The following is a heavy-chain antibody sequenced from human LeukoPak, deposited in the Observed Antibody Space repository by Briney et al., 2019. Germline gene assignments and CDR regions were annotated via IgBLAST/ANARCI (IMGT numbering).Heavy chain of an antibody. CDR2: INHSGST. J-gene: IGHJ5*02. Sequence: SETLSLTCAVYAGSFSGYYWSWIRQPPGKGLEWIGEINHSGSTNYNPSLKSRVTISVDTSKNQFSLKLNSVTAADTAVYCCARGLVRGVIIARVRGNWFDPWGQGTLVTVSS. V-gene: IGHV4-34*01. D-gene: IGHD3-10*01. CDR1: AGSFSGYY. CDR3: ARGLVRGVIIARVRGNWFDP.